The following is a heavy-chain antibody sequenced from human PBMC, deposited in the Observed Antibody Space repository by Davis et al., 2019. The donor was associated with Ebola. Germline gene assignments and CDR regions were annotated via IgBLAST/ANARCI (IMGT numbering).Heavy chain of an antibody. Sequence: SLTCAVYGGSFSGYYWSWIRQPPGKGLEWIGELNHSGSTNYNPSLKSRVTISVDTSKNQFPLKLSSVTAADTAVYYCARGDWLYYYGMDVWGQGTTVTVSS. J-gene: IGHJ6*02. CDR3: ARGDWLYYYGMDV. CDR1: GGSFSGYY. D-gene: IGHD2-21*01. V-gene: IGHV4-34*01. CDR2: LNHSGST.